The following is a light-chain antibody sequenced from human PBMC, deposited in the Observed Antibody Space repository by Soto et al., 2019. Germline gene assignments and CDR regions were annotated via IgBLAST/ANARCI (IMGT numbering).Light chain of an antibody. Sequence: PGDRATLSCRASQSVTSDSLAWYQQKTGQAPRLLIHGASSRATGIPDRFSGSGSGTDFTLTISRLEPEDFAVYYCQQYGRPFGQGTKVEIK. V-gene: IGKV3-20*01. CDR3: QQYGRP. CDR1: QSVTSDS. J-gene: IGKJ1*01. CDR2: GAS.